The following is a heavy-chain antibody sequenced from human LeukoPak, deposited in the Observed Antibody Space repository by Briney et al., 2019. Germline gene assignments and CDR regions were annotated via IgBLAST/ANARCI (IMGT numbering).Heavy chain of an antibody. V-gene: IGHV4-4*02. D-gene: IGHD4-17*01. CDR2: IYRSGGT. Sequence: SETLSLTCAVSGDXVGSSVSGNSRWNWVRQTPGKGLEWIGEIYRSGGTHYNPALRRRVTMSLDRSKNHHSLNVRSVTAAGTAVYYCVRDFDDGNYALRYWGQGTLVTVSS. J-gene: IGHJ4*02. CDR3: VRDFDDGNYALRY. CDR1: GDXVGSSVSGNSR.